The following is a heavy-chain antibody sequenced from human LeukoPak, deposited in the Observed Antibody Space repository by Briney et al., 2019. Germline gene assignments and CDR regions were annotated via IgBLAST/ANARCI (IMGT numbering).Heavy chain of an antibody. CDR2: ISNFGDIV. CDR3: AKDATAVIGTVYMDV. D-gene: IGHD4-11*01. CDR1: GFTFGSYS. J-gene: IGHJ6*03. V-gene: IGHV3-48*04. Sequence: GGSLRLSCAASGFTFGSYSMNWVRQAPGKGLEWVSYISNFGDIVHYADSVEGRFTISRDNAKNSLYLQMNSLRAEDTAVYYCAKDATAVIGTVYMDVWGKGTTVTTSS.